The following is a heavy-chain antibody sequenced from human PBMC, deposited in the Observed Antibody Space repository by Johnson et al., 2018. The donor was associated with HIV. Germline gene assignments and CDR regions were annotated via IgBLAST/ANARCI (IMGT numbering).Heavy chain of an antibody. CDR1: GFTFDDYD. CDR2: INWNGGST. J-gene: IGHJ3*02. V-gene: IGHV3-20*04. CDR3: ARAPSPGPGSAFDI. Sequence: VQLVESGGGVVRPGGSLRLSCAASGFTFDDYDMSWVRQAPGKGLEWVSGINWNGGSTGYADSVKGRFTISRDNAKNSLYLQMNSLRAEDTAVYYCARAPSPGPGSAFDIWGQGTMVTVSS.